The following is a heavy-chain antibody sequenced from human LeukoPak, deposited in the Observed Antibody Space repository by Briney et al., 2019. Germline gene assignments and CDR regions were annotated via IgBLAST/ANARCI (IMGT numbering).Heavy chain of an antibody. V-gene: IGHV3-23*05. CDR3: AKDRHDYGDYAFDS. CDR1: GFIFRDYV. CDR2: IWHTGDWT. D-gene: IGHD4-17*01. J-gene: IGHJ4*02. Sequence: PGGSLRLSCTASGFIFRDYVMSWVRQAPGKGPEWVAAIWHTGDWTHYVDSVKGRFTISRDNSKNTLYLQMNRLRVADTAIYYCAKDRHDYGDYAFDSWGQGTLVTVSS.